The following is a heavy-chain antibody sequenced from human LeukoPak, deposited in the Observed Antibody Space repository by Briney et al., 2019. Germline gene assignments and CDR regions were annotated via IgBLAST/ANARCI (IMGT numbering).Heavy chain of an antibody. Sequence: GGSLRLSCAASGFTFSSYAMSWVRQALGKGLEWVSAISGSGGSTYYADSVKGRFTISRDNSKNTLYLQMNSLRAEDTAVYYCAKFGGTAGIVVVRAAPFDYWGQGTLVTVSS. CDR3: AKFGGTAGIVVVRAAPFDY. CDR1: GFTFSSYA. V-gene: IGHV3-23*01. CDR2: ISGSGGST. D-gene: IGHD2-2*01. J-gene: IGHJ4*02.